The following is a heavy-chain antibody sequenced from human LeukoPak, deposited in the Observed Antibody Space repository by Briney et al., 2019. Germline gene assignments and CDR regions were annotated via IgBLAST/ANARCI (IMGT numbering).Heavy chain of an antibody. J-gene: IGHJ5*02. D-gene: IGHD2-21*01. CDR3: AKYAGGLVS. V-gene: IGHV3-23*01. CDR1: GFTFSSYA. Sequence: GGSLRLSCAASGFTFSSYAMSWVRQAPGKGLEWVSAISGGGGSTYYADSVKGRFTIFRDNPKNTLYLQINSLRAEDTAVYYCAKYAGGLVSWGQGTLVTVSS. CDR2: ISGGGGST.